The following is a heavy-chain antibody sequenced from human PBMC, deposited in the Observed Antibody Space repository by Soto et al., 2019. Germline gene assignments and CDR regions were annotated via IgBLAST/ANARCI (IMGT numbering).Heavy chain of an antibody. Sequence: QVQLVQSGAEVKKPGASVKVSCKASGYTFTSYYMHWVRQAPGQGLEWMGIINPSGGSTSYAQKFQGRVTMTRDTSTSTVYMELSSLRSEDTAVYYCARGLDLAAAGTNWFDPWGQGTLVTVSS. J-gene: IGHJ5*02. D-gene: IGHD6-13*01. V-gene: IGHV1-46*03. CDR3: ARGLDLAAAGTNWFDP. CDR2: INPSGGST. CDR1: GYTFTSYY.